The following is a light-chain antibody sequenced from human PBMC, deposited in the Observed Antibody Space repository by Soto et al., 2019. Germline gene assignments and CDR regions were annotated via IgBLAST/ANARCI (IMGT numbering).Light chain of an antibody. CDR2: DTS. J-gene: IGLJ2*01. CDR3: LLSYSGGRGV. Sequence: QAVVTQEPSLTVSPGGTVTLNCGSSTGAVTSGHYPYWFQQKPGQAPRTLIYDTSNKHSWTPARFSGSLLGGKAALTLSGAQPEDEAEYYCLLSYSGGRGVFGGGTKLTVL. V-gene: IGLV7-46*01. CDR1: TGAVTSGHY.